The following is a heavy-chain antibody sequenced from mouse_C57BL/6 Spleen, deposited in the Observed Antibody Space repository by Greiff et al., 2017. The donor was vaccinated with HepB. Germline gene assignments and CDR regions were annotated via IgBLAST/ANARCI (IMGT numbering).Heavy chain of an antibody. CDR3: ARVYGNCFDY. D-gene: IGHD2-1*01. J-gene: IGHJ2*01. Sequence: EVKVEESGGGLVKPGGSLKLSCAASGFTFSSYTMSWVRQTPEKRLEWVATISGGGGNTYYPDSVKGRFTISRDNAKNTLYLQMSSLRSEDTALYYCARVYGNCFDYWGQGTTLTVSS. V-gene: IGHV5-9*01. CDR2: ISGGGGNT. CDR1: GFTFSSYT.